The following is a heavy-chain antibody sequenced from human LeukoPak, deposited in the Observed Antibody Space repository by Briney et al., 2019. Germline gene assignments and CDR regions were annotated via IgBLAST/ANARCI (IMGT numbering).Heavy chain of an antibody. CDR2: INHSGST. CDR1: GGSFSGYY. D-gene: IGHD4-17*01. CDR3: ARYFYGDYGYGMDV. Sequence: SETLSLTCTVYGGSFSGYYWSWIRQPPGKGLEWIGEINHSGSTNYNPSLKSRVTISVDTSKNQFPLKLSSVTAADTAVYYCARYFYGDYGYGMDVWGQGTTVTVSS. V-gene: IGHV4-34*01. J-gene: IGHJ6*02.